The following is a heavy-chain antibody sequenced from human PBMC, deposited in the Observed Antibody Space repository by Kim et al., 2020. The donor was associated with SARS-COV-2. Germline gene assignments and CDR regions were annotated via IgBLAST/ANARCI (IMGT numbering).Heavy chain of an antibody. Sequence: GGSLRLSCELSGLTFQDHAMHWIRQAPGKGLEWVAAIDWSGYGIGYADSVKGRFTISRDNAKNSLYLQMNNLRPEDSALYYCIKELLPGGLDYWGQGTLVTVSS. D-gene: IGHD3-16*01. J-gene: IGHJ4*02. CDR1: GLTFQDHA. CDR2: IDWSGYGI. CDR3: IKELLPGGLDY. V-gene: IGHV3-9*01.